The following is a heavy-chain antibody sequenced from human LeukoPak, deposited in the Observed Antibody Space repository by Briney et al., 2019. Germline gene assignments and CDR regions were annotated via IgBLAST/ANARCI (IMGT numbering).Heavy chain of an antibody. CDR2: ISYDGSNK. CDR1: GFTFSSYG. D-gene: IGHD5-18*01. Sequence: GRSLRLSCAASGFTFSSYGMHWVRQAPGKGLEWVAVISYDGSNKYYADSVKGRFTISRDNSKNTLYLQMNSLRAEDTAVYYCARVDTAMVTSPIYYYGMDVWGQGTTVTVSS. CDR3: ARVDTAMVTSPIYYYGMDV. V-gene: IGHV3-30*19. J-gene: IGHJ6*02.